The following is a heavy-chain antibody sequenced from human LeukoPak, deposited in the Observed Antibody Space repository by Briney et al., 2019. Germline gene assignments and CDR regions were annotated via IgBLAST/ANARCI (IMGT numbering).Heavy chain of an antibody. CDR3: ARWSGGNYYFDY. D-gene: IGHD4-23*01. Sequence: PSETLSLTCTVSRASVSSSYWGWMRQPPGKGREWIGYSYYSGSTNYNPSLKSRVAISVDTSKNQFSLKLTSVTGADTAVYDCARWSGGNYYFDYGGQGTLVTAS. CDR1: RASVSSSY. V-gene: IGHV4-59*02. J-gene: IGHJ4*02. CDR2: SYYSGST.